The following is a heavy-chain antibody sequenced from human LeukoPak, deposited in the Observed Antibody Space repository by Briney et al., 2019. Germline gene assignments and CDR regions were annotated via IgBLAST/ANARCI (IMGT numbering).Heavy chain of an antibody. CDR3: GSTSGP. CDR2: IKEDGSEK. CDR1: GFTLRKYW. D-gene: IGHD1-26*01. V-gene: IGHV3-7*01. Sequence: GGSLGLSCAASGFTLRKYWMRWVRQAPGKGLEWVANIKEDGSEKYYVDSVRGRFTVSIDHAKNLLYLQMSSLRVEDSAVYYCGSTSGPWGQGTLVTVSS. J-gene: IGHJ5*02.